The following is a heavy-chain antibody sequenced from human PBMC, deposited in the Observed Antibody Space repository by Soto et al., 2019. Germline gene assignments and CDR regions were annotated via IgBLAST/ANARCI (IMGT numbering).Heavy chain of an antibody. CDR1: GGSMRDYY. CDR2: IYYSGNT. Sequence: SETLSLTCSVSGGSMRDYYWSWIRQSPGKGPEWIGYIYYSGNTNYNPSLKSRVTISVDMPKSLFSLRLNSVTAADTAVYYCARQLGLWQPLDYWGRGTLVTVSS. J-gene: IGHJ4*02. V-gene: IGHV4-59*01. D-gene: IGHD1-1*01. CDR3: ARQLGLWQPLDY.